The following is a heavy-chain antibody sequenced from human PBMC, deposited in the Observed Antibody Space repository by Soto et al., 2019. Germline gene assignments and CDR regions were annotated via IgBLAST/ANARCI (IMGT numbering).Heavy chain of an antibody. J-gene: IGHJ6*02. CDR2: ISGSGGST. D-gene: IGHD6-19*01. V-gene: IGHV3-23*01. Sequence: PGGSLRLSCAASGFTFSSYAMSWVRQAPGKGLEWVSAISGSGGSTYYADSVKGRFTISRDNSKNTLYLQMNSLRAEDTAVYYCARDLSLSIAVAGERNYYYYGMDVWGQGTTVTVSS. CDR1: GFTFSSYA. CDR3: ARDLSLSIAVAGERNYYYYGMDV.